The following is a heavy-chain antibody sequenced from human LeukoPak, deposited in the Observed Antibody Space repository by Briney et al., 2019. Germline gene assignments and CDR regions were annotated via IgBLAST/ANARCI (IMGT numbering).Heavy chain of an antibody. V-gene: IGHV3-23*01. Sequence: PGGSLRLSCAASGFTFSNYAMSWVRQAPGKGLEWVSSISGSAGSTYHADSVKGRFTISRDNSKNTLYLQMNSLRAEDTAVYYCAKGGTYSSSWTSGNWGQGTLVTVSS. D-gene: IGHD6-13*01. CDR3: AKGGTYSSSWTSGN. CDR2: ISGSAGST. J-gene: IGHJ4*02. CDR1: GFTFSNYA.